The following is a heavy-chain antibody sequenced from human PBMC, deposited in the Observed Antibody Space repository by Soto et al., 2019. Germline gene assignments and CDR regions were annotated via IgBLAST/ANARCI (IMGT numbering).Heavy chain of an antibody. CDR1: GYTFTSYD. J-gene: IGHJ4*02. D-gene: IGHD7-27*01. Sequence: QVQLVQSGAEVKRPGASVKVSCKVSGYTFTSYDINWVRQATGQGFEWMGWMNPNSGNTGYAQKFQGRVTMTRDTSITTAELELSGLRSEDTAVYYWARSPRNWGFDFWGQGTLVTVSS. CDR2: MNPNSGNT. CDR3: ARSPRNWGFDF. V-gene: IGHV1-8*01.